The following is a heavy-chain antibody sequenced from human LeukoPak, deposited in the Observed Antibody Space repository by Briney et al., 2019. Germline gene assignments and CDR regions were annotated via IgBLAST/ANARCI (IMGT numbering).Heavy chain of an antibody. CDR1: GFTFSSYS. CDR3: ATYGSGSYYYFDY. D-gene: IGHD3-10*01. CDR2: ISSSSTYI. Sequence: PGGSLRLSCAASGFTFSSYSMNWVRQAPGKGLEWVSSISSSSTYIYYADSVKGRFTTSRDNAKNSLYLQMNSLRAEDTAVYYCATYGSGSYYYFDYWGQGTLVTVSS. V-gene: IGHV3-21*01. J-gene: IGHJ4*02.